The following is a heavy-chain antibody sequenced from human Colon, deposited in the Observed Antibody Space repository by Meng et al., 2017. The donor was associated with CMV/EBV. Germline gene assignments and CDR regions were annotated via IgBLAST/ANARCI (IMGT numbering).Heavy chain of an antibody. CDR1: GYTFTGYY. CDR2: INPISGGS. V-gene: IGHV1-2*02. CDR3: AALADRGSALDH. J-gene: IGHJ4*02. Sequence: VSVKVSCKASGYTFTGYYMHWVRQAPGQGLEWMGWINPISGGSNYALKFQGRVTMTRDTSISTAYMELSSLRSDDTAVYYCAALADRGSALDHWGQGTLVTVSS. D-gene: IGHD1-26*01.